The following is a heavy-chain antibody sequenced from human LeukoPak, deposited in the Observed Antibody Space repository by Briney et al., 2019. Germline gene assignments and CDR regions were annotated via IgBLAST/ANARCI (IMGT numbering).Heavy chain of an antibody. D-gene: IGHD6-19*01. V-gene: IGHV4-39*07. CDR3: ARVRIAVAGFFDY. CDR2: IYYSGST. J-gene: IGHJ4*02. Sequence: SETLSLTCTVSGGSISSSSYYWGWIRQPPGKELEWIGSIYYSGSTYYNPSLKSRVTISVDTSKNQFSLKLSSVTAADTAVYYCARVRIAVAGFFDYWGQGTLVTVSS. CDR1: GGSISSSSYY.